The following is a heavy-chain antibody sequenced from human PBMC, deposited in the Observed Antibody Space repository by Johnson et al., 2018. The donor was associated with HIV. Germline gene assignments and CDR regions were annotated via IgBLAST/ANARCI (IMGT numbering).Heavy chain of an antibody. D-gene: IGHD5-24*01. J-gene: IGHJ3*01. V-gene: IGHV3-53*01. CDR3: TRSKLQFLAPDAFDL. Sequence: VQLVESGGGLVQPGGSLGLACVGSGFNVSNNYISWVRQPPGQGLEWVSTLYSSGNTYYADSVTVRFTISTDSSRNTLYLQIDTLKVEDTALYYCTRSKLQFLAPDAFDLWGKGTMVTVSS. CDR1: GFNVSNNY. CDR2: LYSSGNT.